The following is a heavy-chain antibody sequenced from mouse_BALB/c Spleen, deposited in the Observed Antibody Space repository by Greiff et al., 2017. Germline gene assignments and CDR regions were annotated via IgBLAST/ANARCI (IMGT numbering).Heavy chain of an antibody. J-gene: IGHJ2*01. D-gene: IGHD4-1*01. CDR3: TRGGGTGYYFDY. Sequence: EVKLMESGGGLVKPGGSLKLSCAASGFTFSSYTMSWVRQTPEKRLEWVATISSGGSYTYYPDSVKGRFTISRDNAKNTLYLQMSSLKSEDTAMYYCTRGGGTGYYFDYWGQGTTLTVSS. CDR1: GFTFSSYT. CDR2: ISSGGSYT. V-gene: IGHV5-6-4*01.